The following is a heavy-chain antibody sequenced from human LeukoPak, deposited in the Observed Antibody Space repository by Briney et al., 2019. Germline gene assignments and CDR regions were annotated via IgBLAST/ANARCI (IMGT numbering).Heavy chain of an antibody. Sequence: HPGGSLKLSCAASGFNFTMYWMHWVRQGPGKGLVCVSRINNDGSTTSHADSVKGRFTISRDNAKNTLYLQMNSLRAEDAAVYYCARAYCSGGSCPYWYFDLWGRGTLVTVSS. V-gene: IGHV3-74*01. CDR2: INNDGSTT. CDR3: ARAYCSGGSCPYWYFDL. J-gene: IGHJ2*01. CDR1: GFNFTMYW. D-gene: IGHD2-15*01.